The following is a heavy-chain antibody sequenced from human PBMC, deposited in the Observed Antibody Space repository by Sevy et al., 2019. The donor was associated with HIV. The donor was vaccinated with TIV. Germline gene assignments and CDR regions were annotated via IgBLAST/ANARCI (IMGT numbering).Heavy chain of an antibody. CDR1: GFTFSNYA. D-gene: IGHD3-10*01. V-gene: IGHV3-23*01. CDR2: ITGNGVET. Sequence: GGSLRLSCAASGFTFSNYAMTWVRQAPGKGLEWVSSITGNGVETYYADSVKGRFIISRDNSDHILTLQMNRVRAEDTAVYDCAKDVIFREVDSTDVWGEGTTVTVSS. CDR3: AKDVIFREVDSTDV. J-gene: IGHJ6*04.